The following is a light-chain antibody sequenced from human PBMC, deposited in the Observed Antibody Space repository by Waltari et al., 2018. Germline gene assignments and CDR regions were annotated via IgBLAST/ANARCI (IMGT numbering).Light chain of an antibody. CDR2: VNT. CDR1: SSNLGAGYD. CDR3: QSCDSSLAAGV. V-gene: IGLV1-40*01. J-gene: IGLJ3*02. Sequence: QSVLTQPPSVSGAPGQRVTISCTGSSSNLGAGYDVHWYQQLPGTAPKLLISVNTNRPSVLPVRIAASTSGTSASLAITGRQGEDEADYFSQSCDSSLAAGVFGGGPRLTVL.